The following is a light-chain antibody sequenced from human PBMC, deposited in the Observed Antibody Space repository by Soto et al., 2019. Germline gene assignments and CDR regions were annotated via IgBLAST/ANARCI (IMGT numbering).Light chain of an antibody. V-gene: IGLV2-14*01. CDR2: DVS. CDR1: SSDVGGYNY. Sequence: QSVLTQPASVSGSPGQSITISCTGTSSDVGGYNYVSWYQQHPGKAPKLMIYDVSNRPSGVSNRFSGSKSGNTASLTISGLQAEDEADYYCSSYRSSNTYVIFGGGTKLTVL. CDR3: SSYRSSNTYVI. J-gene: IGLJ2*01.